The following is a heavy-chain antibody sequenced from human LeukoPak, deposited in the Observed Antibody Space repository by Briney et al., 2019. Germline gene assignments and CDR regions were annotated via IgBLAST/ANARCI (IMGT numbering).Heavy chain of an antibody. CDR3: ARTVVEVGGYSDVYDI. Sequence: GGSLRLSCAASGFIFSGYWMSWVRQAPGKGAEWVANIRDDGGDTYYIDSVKGRFTISRDNAKNSVDLQMNGLRAEDTALYYCARTVVEVGGYSDVYDIWGQGTMVTVSS. V-gene: IGHV3-7*01. CDR1: GFIFSGYW. J-gene: IGHJ3*02. D-gene: IGHD2-21*01. CDR2: IRDDGGDT.